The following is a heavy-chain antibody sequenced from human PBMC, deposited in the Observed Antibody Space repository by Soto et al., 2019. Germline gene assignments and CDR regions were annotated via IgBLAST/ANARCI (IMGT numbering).Heavy chain of an antibody. V-gene: IGHV1-69*13. CDR3: ASGEANYYYYGMDV. J-gene: IGHJ6*02. CDR2: IIPIFGTA. CDR1: GGTFSSYA. Sequence: ASVKVSCKASGGTFSSYAISWVRQAPGQGLEWMGGIIPIFGTANYAQKFQGRVTITADESTSTAYMELSSLRSEDTAVYYCASGEANYYYYGMDVWGQGTTVTVSS.